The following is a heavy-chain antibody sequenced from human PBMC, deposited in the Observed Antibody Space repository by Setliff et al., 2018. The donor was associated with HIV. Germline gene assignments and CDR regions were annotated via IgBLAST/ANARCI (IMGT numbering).Heavy chain of an antibody. V-gene: IGHV3-20*04. Sequence: PGGSLRLSCAASGFTFSDHYMTWIRQAPGKGLDWVSGINWNGGSTGYADSVKGRFSISRDNAKNTLYLQMNSLRAEDTAVYYCARGGSNSWSPFDYWGQGTLVTVSS. D-gene: IGHD6-13*01. CDR1: GFTFSDHY. CDR3: ARGGSNSWSPFDY. J-gene: IGHJ4*02. CDR2: INWNGGST.